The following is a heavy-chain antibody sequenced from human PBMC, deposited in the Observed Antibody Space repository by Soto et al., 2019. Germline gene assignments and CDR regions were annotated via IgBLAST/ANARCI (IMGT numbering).Heavy chain of an antibody. J-gene: IGHJ6*03. CDR1: GGSISSSSYY. CDR2: IYYSGST. V-gene: IGHV4-39*01. Sequence: ASETLSLTCTVSGGSISSSSYYWGWIRQPPGKGLEWIGSIYYSGSTYYNPSLKSRVTISVDTSKNQFSLKLSSVTAADTAVYYCARHTLGDYDFWSGYYGYYYYMDVWGKGTTVTVSS. CDR3: ARHTLGDYDFWSGYYGYYYYMDV. D-gene: IGHD3-3*01.